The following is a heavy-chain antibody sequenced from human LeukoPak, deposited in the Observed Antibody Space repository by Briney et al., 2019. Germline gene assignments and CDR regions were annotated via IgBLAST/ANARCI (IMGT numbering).Heavy chain of an antibody. CDR3: ARDTITDCSSTSCYGDYYYGMDV. D-gene: IGHD2-2*01. V-gene: IGHV3-23*01. CDR1: GFTFSNSA. J-gene: IGHJ6*04. Sequence: PGGSLRLSCAASGFTFSNSAMTWVRQAPGKGLDWVSAINGDGGRTYHADSVKGRFTISRDNSKNTLYLQMNSLRAEDTAVYYCARDTITDCSSTSCYGDYYYGMDVWGKGTTVTVSS. CDR2: INGDGGRT.